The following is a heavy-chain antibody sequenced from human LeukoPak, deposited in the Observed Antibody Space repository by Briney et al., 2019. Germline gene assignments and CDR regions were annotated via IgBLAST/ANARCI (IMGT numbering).Heavy chain of an antibody. CDR2: IRSKAYGGTT. CDR1: GFTFGDYA. V-gene: IGHV3-49*03. CDR3: AREGCSGGGCYSAWFDP. D-gene: IGHD2-15*01. J-gene: IGHJ5*02. Sequence: GGSLRLSCTASGFTFGDYAMSWFRQAPGKGLEWVGFIRSKAYGGTTEYAASVKGRFTISRDNAKNSLYLQMNSLRAEDTALYYCAREGCSGGGCYSAWFDPWGQGTLVTVSS.